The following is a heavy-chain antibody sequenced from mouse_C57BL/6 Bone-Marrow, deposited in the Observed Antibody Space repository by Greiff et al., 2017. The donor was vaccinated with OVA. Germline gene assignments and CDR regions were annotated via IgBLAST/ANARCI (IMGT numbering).Heavy chain of an antibody. CDR3: ARWDGTDYFDY. CDR2: INPNNGGT. D-gene: IGHD4-1*01. J-gene: IGHJ2*01. CDR1: GYTFTDYY. V-gene: IGHV1-26*01. Sequence: EVQLQQSGPELVKPGASVKISCKASGYTFTDYYMNWVKQSHGKSLEWIGDINPNNGGTSYNQKFKGKATLTVDKSSSTAYMELRSLTSEDSAVYYCARWDGTDYFDYWGQGTTLTVSS.